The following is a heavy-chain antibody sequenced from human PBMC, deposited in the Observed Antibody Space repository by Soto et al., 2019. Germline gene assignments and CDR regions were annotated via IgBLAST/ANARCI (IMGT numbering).Heavy chain of an antibody. J-gene: IGHJ4*02. CDR1: GFAFNDFA. V-gene: IGHV3-23*01. CDR2: ISGSGDKT. Sequence: EVHLLESGGDLVLPGGSLRLCCAASGFAFNDFAMNWVRQAPGKGPEWLSTISGSGDKTFHSDSVKGRFNISRDNSNNKMFLQMNSLRAEDTAIYYCAKGASHAPFEKWGRGTLVTVSS. CDR3: AKGASHAPFEK.